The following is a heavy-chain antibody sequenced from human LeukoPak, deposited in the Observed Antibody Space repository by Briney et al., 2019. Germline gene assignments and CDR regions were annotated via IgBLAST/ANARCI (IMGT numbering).Heavy chain of an antibody. CDR1: GFTFSSYA. V-gene: IGHV3-23*01. D-gene: IGHD7-27*01. CDR2: ISGSGGDT. Sequence: QTGGSLRLSCAASGFTFSSYAMSWVRQAPGKGLEWVSAISGSGGDTYYADSVKGRFTIFRDNSKNTVYLRMNSLRAEDTAVYYCAKDPWGSRGYFDYWGQGTLVTVSS. J-gene: IGHJ4*02. CDR3: AKDPWGSRGYFDY.